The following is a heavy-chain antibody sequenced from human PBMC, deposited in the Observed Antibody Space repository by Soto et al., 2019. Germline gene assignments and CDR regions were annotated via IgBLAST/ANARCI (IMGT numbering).Heavy chain of an antibody. D-gene: IGHD3-10*01. CDR3: ATSGSYYNIAPFDY. J-gene: IGHJ4*02. V-gene: IGHV4-59*01. CDR1: GGSISSYY. CDR2: IYYSGST. Sequence: SETLSLTRTVSGGSISSYYWSWIRQPPGKGLEWIGYIYYSGSTNYNPSLKSRDNISVDTSKNQFSLKLSSVTAADTAVYYCATSGSYYNIAPFDYWGQGTLVTVSS.